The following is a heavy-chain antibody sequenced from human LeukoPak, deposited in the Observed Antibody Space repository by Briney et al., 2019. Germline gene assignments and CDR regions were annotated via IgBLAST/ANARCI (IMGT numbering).Heavy chain of an antibody. CDR3: ARGLDYFDGTGYRSYWYFDL. CDR1: GYTFTTYG. V-gene: IGHV1-18*01. D-gene: IGHD3-22*01. J-gene: IGHJ2*01. Sequence: ASVKVSCKASGYTFTTYGVSWMRQAPGQGLEWMGWISVYNGRTNYAQDFLDRITMTTDPSTSTAYLELRSLRSDDTAMYYCARGLDYFDGTGYRSYWYFDLWGLGTLVTVSS. CDR2: ISVYNGRT.